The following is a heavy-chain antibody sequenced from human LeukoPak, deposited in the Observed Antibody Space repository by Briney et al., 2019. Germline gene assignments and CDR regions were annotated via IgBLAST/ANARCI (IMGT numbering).Heavy chain of an antibody. J-gene: IGHJ4*02. Sequence: SETLSLTCTVSGGSISSSSYYWGWIRQPPGKGLERIGSIYYSGSTYYNPSLKSRVTISVDTSKNQFSLKLSSVTAADTAVYYCARHVSGVATDYWGQGTLVTVSS. CDR1: GGSISSSSYY. V-gene: IGHV4-39*01. CDR2: IYYSGST. D-gene: IGHD5-12*01. CDR3: ARHVSGVATDY.